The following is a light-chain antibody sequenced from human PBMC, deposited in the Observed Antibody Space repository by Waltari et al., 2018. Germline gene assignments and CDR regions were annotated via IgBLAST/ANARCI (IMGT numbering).Light chain of an antibody. Sequence: DIQMTQCPSFVSASVGDRVTITCRASQDIYSRLAWYQQKPGGAPQLLIYVASTLQSGVPSRFRGSGSGTEFTLTITSLQPDDFATYFCQQTDSFPLTFGGGTKVEIK. J-gene: IGKJ4*01. CDR2: VAS. V-gene: IGKV1-12*01. CDR1: QDIYSR. CDR3: QQTDSFPLT.